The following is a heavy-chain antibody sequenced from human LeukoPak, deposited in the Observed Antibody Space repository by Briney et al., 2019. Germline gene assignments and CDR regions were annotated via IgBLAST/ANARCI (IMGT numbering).Heavy chain of an antibody. CDR1: GGSFSGYY. CDR2: INHSGST. D-gene: IGHD4-17*01. V-gene: IGHV4-34*01. CDR3: ARSPWGDYRLYDY. Sequence: SETLSLTCAVSGGSFSGYYWSWIRQSPGKGLEWIGEINHSGSTNYNPSLKSRVTISVDTSKNQFSLKLSSVTAADTAVYYCARSPWGDYRLYDYWGQGTLVTVSS. J-gene: IGHJ4*02.